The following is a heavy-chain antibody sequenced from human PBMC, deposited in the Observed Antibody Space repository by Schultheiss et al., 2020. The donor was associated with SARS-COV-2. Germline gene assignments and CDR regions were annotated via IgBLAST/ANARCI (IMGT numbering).Heavy chain of an antibody. CDR3: ARGSGRLDYYGMDV. J-gene: IGHJ6*02. CDR1: RYTFTGYY. V-gene: IGHV1-2*04. D-gene: IGHD3-9*01. CDR2: INPNSGGT. Sequence: ASVKVSCKASRYTFTGYYMHWVRQAPGQGLEWMGWINPNSGGTNYAQKFQGWVTMTRDTSISTAYMELSRLRSDDTAVYYCARGSGRLDYYGMDVWGQGTTVTVSS.